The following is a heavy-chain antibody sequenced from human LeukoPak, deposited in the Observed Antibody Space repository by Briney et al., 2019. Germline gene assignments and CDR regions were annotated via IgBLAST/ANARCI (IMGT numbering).Heavy chain of an antibody. CDR1: GGSFSGYY. V-gene: IGHV4-34*01. CDR3: ARVPPGITIFGVVITYYYYYMDV. D-gene: IGHD3-3*01. Sequence: TSETLSLTCAVYGGSFSGYYWSWIRQPPGKGLEWIGEINHSGSTNYNPSLKSRVTISVDTSKNQFSLKLSSVTAADTAVYYCARVPPGITIFGVVITYYYYYMDVWGKGTTVTVSS. J-gene: IGHJ6*03. CDR2: INHSGST.